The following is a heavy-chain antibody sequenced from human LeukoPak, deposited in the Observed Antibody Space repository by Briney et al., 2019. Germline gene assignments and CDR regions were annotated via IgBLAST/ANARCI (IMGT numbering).Heavy chain of an antibody. V-gene: IGHV3-7*01. CDR2: IKQDGSEK. J-gene: IGHJ5*02. CDR3: SRVWPGYAGWFDP. Sequence: PAGSLRLSCAASGFTFSSYWMSWVRQAPGKGLEWVANIKQDGSEKYYVDSVKGRFTISRDNAKNSLYLQMNSRRAEDTAVYYCSRVWPGYAGWFDPWGQGTLVTVSS. CDR1: GFTFSSYW. D-gene: IGHD5-12*01.